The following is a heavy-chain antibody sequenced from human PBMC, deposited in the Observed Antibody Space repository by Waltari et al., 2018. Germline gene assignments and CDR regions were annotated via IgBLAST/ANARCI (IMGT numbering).Heavy chain of an antibody. CDR3: ARGWSGYYMDY. J-gene: IGHJ4*02. CDR1: GYSISSGSY. CDR2: TYHSGST. D-gene: IGHD3-3*01. Sequence: QVQLQESGPGLVKPSETLSLTCSVSGYSISSGSYWGWIRQPPGKGLEWIGSTYHSGSTYYNPSLKSRVTISVDTSKNQFSLKLSSVTAADTAVYYCARGWSGYYMDYWGQGTLVTVSS. V-gene: IGHV4-38-2*02.